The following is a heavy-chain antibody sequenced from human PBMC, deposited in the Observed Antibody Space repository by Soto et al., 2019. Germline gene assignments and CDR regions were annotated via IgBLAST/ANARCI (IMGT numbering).Heavy chain of an antibody. D-gene: IGHD3-9*01. CDR2: ISSSSTYI. V-gene: IGHV3-21*04. CDR3: AKVTGYYMDH. J-gene: IGHJ4*02. Sequence: EVQVVESGGGLVKPGGSLRLSCAASGFTFSSHSMNWVRQAPGKGLEWVSTISSSSTYIYYADSVKGRFTISRDNAKNSLYLQMNSLRAEDTAVYYCAKVTGYYMDHWGQGTLVTVS. CDR1: GFTFSSHS.